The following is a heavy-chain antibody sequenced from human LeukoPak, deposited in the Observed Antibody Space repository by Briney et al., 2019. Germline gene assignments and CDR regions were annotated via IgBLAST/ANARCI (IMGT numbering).Heavy chain of an antibody. CDR3: ARVTTGGYYNY. CDR1: GGSISSGGYY. Sequence: SETLSLTCTVSGGSISSGGYYWSWIRQHPGKGLEWIGRIYTSGSTNYNPSLKSRVTISLDTSENHFSLRLSSVTAADTAVYYCARVTTGGYYNYWGQGTLVTVSS. V-gene: IGHV4-61*02. J-gene: IGHJ4*02. D-gene: IGHD3-22*01. CDR2: IYTSGST.